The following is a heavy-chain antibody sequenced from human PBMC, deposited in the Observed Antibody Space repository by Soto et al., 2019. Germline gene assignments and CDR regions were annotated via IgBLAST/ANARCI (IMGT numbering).Heavy chain of an antibody. Sequence: QVQLVESGGGVVQPGRSLRLSCAASGFTFSYHALNWVRQAPGKGLEWVAVISYAGDNKYIAESVKGRFTISRDNSKNTVSLQMNSRRTEDTAMYFCARGTTTSAFSAMDVWGQGTTVTVSS. V-gene: IGHV3-30-3*01. CDR2: ISYAGDNK. CDR1: GFTFSYHA. D-gene: IGHD1-1*01. CDR3: ARGTTTSAFSAMDV. J-gene: IGHJ6*02.